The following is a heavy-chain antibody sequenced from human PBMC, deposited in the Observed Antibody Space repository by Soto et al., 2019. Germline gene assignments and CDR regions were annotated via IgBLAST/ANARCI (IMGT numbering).Heavy chain of an antibody. Sequence: QVHLVQSGAEVKKPGASVKVSCKGSGYGFTTYGITWVRQAPGQGLEWMAWISAHNGNTDYGQNLQGRVTVTRDTSTRTPYMELRSLRSDGTAVYYCARGRYGDYWGQGALVTVSS. CDR3: ARGRYGDY. J-gene: IGHJ4*02. CDR1: GYGFTTYG. D-gene: IGHD1-1*01. V-gene: IGHV1-18*01. CDR2: ISAHNGNT.